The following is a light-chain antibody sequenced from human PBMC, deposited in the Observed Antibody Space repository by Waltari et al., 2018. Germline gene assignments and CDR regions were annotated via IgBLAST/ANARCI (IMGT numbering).Light chain of an antibody. Sequence: SSELTQDPAVSVALGQTVRITCQGDSLRDYYATWYQQKPGQAPVLVIHGENNRPSGIPDRFSGSNSGNTASLTITGAQAEDEADYFCNSRDTSGGRRHVVFGGGTELTVL. CDR3: NSRDTSGGRRHVV. CDR1: SLRDYY. J-gene: IGLJ2*01. V-gene: IGLV3-19*01. CDR2: GEN.